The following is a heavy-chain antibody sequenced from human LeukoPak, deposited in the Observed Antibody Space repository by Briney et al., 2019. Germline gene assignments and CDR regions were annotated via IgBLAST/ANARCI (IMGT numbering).Heavy chain of an antibody. CDR1: GGSISSYY. CDR3: ARDRGYSYGYDFDY. D-gene: IGHD5-18*01. V-gene: IGHV4-59*01. CDR2: IYYSGGT. Sequence: SETLSLTCTVSGGSISSYYWSWIRQPPGKGLEWIGYIYYSGGTNYNPSLKSRVTISVDTSKNQFSLKLSSVTAADTAVYYCARDRGYSYGYDFDYWGQGTLVTVSS. J-gene: IGHJ4*02.